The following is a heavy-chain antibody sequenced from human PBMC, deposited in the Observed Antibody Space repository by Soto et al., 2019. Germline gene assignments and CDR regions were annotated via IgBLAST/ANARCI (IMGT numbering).Heavy chain of an antibody. J-gene: IGHJ4*02. V-gene: IGHV3-11*05. Sequence: GGSLRLSCAASGFTFSDYYMSWIRQAPGKGLEWVSYISTTSIYTNYADSVKGRFTISRDNAQNSLYLQMNSLRAEDTAVYYCARGNYGSGSYSNVGYWGQGTLVTVSS. CDR1: GFTFSDYY. CDR2: ISTTSIYT. D-gene: IGHD3-10*01. CDR3: ARGNYGSGSYSNVGY.